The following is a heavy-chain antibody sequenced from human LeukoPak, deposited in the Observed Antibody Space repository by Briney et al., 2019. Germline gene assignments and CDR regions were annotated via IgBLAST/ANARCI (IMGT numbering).Heavy chain of an antibody. D-gene: IGHD2-2*01. CDR3: ARVPHIVVVPAAPGGDYYYYYGMDV. CDR2: IIPIFCTA. CDR1: GGTFSSYA. V-gene: IGHV1-69*13. J-gene: IGHJ6*02. Sequence: SVKVSCKASGGTFSSYAISWVRQAPGQGLEWMGGIIPIFCTANYAQKFQGRVTITADESTSTAYMELSSLRSEDTAVYYCARVPHIVVVPAAPGGDYYYYYGMDVWGQGTTVTVSS.